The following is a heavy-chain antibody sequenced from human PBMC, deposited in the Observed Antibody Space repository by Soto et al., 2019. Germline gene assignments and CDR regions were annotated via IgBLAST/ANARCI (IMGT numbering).Heavy chain of an antibody. Sequence: GGSLRLSCTAAAFTDGLYGMGWGRQAPGKGLVWVANLKRDEGEKYCLESVKSRFTMSRDNAKNSFYLHMNKLRAEYTAVYCCARMGRWRKLTVPWGQGTSVTVSS. CDR2: LKRDEGEK. D-gene: IGHD3-9*01. CDR1: AFTDGLYG. CDR3: ARMGRWRKLTVP. V-gene: IGHV3-7*01. J-gene: IGHJ5*02.